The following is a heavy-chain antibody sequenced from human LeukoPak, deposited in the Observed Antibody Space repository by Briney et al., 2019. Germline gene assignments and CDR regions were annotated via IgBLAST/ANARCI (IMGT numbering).Heavy chain of an antibody. CDR2: ISSSGSTI. D-gene: IGHD5-12*01. J-gene: IGHJ4*02. Sequence: GGSLRLSCAASGFTFSSYEMNWVRQAPGKGLEWVSYISSSGSTIYYADSVKGRFTISRDNSKNTLYLQMNSLRAEDTAVYYCARGPSGYHNTGGQGTLVTVSS. CDR1: GFTFSSYE. V-gene: IGHV3-48*03. CDR3: ARGPSGYHNT.